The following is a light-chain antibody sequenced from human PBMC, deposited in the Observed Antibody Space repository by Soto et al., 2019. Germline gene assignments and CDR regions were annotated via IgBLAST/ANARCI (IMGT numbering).Light chain of an antibody. Sequence: DVQMTQSPSSVSASVGDRVTITCRASQDILSWLAWYQQKLGEAPRLLLYASSNLQSGVPSRHSGNESGTDFTLTISSLQAEDFATYYCQHANSFPLPFAPGTRLDIK. CDR1: QDILSW. J-gene: IGKJ3*01. V-gene: IGKV1-12*01. CDR2: ASS. CDR3: QHANSFPLP.